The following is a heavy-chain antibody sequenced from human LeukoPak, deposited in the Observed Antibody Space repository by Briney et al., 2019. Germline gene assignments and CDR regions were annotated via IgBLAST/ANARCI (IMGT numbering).Heavy chain of an antibody. V-gene: IGHV4-39*07. CDR1: GGSISSSSYY. CDR3: ARDVGILTGLKASGGWFDP. D-gene: IGHD3-9*01. Sequence: SETLSLTCTVSGGSISSSSYYWGWIRQPPGKGLEWIGSIYYSGSTYYNPSLKSRVTISVDTSKNQFSLKLSSVTAADTAVYYCARDVGILTGLKASGGWFDPWGQGTLVTVSS. CDR2: IYYSGST. J-gene: IGHJ5*02.